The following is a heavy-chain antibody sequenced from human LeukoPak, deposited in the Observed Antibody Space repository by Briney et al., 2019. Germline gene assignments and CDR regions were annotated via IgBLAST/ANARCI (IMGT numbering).Heavy chain of an antibody. J-gene: IGHJ6*02. CDR2: IYPGDSDT. CDR3: ARLSSPPGWDYYGVDV. CDR1: GYSFTSYW. D-gene: IGHD6-13*01. Sequence: GESLKISCKGSGYSFTSYWIGWVRQMPGKGLEWMGIIYPGDSDTRYSPSFQGQVTISADKSISTAYLQWSSLKASDTAMYYCARLSSPPGWDYYGVDVWGQGTTVTVSS. V-gene: IGHV5-51*01.